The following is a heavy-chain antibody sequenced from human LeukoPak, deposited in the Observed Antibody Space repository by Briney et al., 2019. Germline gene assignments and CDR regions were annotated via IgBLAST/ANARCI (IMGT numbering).Heavy chain of an antibody. J-gene: IGHJ4*02. CDR2: INPNSGGT. D-gene: IGHD2-2*01. Sequence: ASVKVSCKASGYTFTDYYIHWVRQAPGQGLEWMGWINPNSGGTNYAQKFQGRVTMTRDASISTAYMELSRLRSDDTAVYYCGVAYCSSTSCYGGFDYWGQGTLVTVSS. CDR3: GVAYCSSTSCYGGFDY. V-gene: IGHV1-2*02. CDR1: GYTFTDYY.